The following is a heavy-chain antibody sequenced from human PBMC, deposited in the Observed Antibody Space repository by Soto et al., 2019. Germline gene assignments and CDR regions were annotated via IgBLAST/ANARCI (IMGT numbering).Heavy chain of an antibody. D-gene: IGHD2-8*01. CDR3: ARDANGAFDS. CDR1: GFTFTDYY. Sequence: GGSLRLSCAASGFTFTDYYMSWIRQAPGKGLEWVSYIRTIGNNIYYADSVKGRFTISRDNAKNSLYLQMNSLRAEDTAIYYCARDANGAFDSWGQGTLVTVSS. CDR2: IRTIGNNI. J-gene: IGHJ4*02. V-gene: IGHV3-11*01.